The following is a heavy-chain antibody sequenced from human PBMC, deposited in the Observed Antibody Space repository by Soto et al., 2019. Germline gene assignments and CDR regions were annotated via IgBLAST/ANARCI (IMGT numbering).Heavy chain of an antibody. CDR3: ARDGDNVIVQGWCDP. J-gene: IGHJ5*02. Sequence: EVKVVASGGVLVKPGVSLRLSCAASGFTFSSYDMSWVRPAPGKGLDSVSSISIGRSYIDSADSVKGRFTLSRDTANTSLYVQMNSLSADDTAVYYCARDGDNVIVQGWCDPWGQGALVTVSS. CDR2: ISIGRSYI. CDR1: GFTFSSYD. V-gene: IGHV3-21*01. D-gene: IGHD1-1*01.